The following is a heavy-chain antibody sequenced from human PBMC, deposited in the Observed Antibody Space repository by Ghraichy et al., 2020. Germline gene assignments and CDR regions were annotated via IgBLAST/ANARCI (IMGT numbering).Heavy chain of an antibody. D-gene: IGHD6-13*01. CDR2: IKEDGSAK. J-gene: IGHJ4*02. Sequence: GGSLRLSCAASGLTFSDSWMSWLRQAPGRGLEWLANIKEDGSAKYYVDSVKGRFDISRDNGKKSLYLQMNSLRAEDTAIYYCVRPSRNSWSNYWGQGTLVTVSS. CDR3: VRPSRNSWSNY. CDR1: GLTFSDSW. V-gene: IGHV3-7*03.